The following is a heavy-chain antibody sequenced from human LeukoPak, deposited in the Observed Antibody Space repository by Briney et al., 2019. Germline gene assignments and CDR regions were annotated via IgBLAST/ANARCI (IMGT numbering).Heavy chain of an antibody. CDR2: ISGSGGST. CDR1: GFTFSSYA. D-gene: IGHD3-3*01. Sequence: GGSLRLSCAASGFTFSSYAMSWVRQAPGKGLEWVSAISGSGGSTYYADSVKGRFTISRDNSKNTLYLQMDSLRAEDTAVYYCARDRAWNYFDYWGQGTLVTVSS. J-gene: IGHJ4*02. CDR3: ARDRAWNYFDY. V-gene: IGHV3-23*01.